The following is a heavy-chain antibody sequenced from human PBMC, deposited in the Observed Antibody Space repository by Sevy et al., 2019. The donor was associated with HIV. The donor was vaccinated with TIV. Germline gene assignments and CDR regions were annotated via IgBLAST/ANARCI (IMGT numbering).Heavy chain of an antibody. J-gene: IGHJ4*02. D-gene: IGHD2-8*02. CDR2: ISGSGGST. Sequence: GGSLRLSCAASGFTFSSYAMSWVRQAPGKGLEWVSAISGSGGSTYYADSVKGRFTISRDNSKNTLYLQMNSLRAEDTAVYYCTKDPNIELEPQVWGQGTLVTVSS. CDR3: TKDPNIELEPQV. CDR1: GFTFSSYA. V-gene: IGHV3-23*01.